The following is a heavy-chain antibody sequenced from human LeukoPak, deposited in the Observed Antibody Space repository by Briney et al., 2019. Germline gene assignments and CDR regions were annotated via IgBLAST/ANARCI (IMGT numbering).Heavy chain of an antibody. D-gene: IGHD3-22*01. CDR2: ISSSGSTI. CDR1: GFTFSDYS. Sequence: GGSLRLSCAASGFTFSDYSMSWIRQAPGKGLERVSYISSSGSTIYYADSVKGRFTISRDNAKNSLYLQMHSLRAEDTAVFYCARAIFYYDSGGYDDAFDIWGQGTMVTVSS. CDR3: ARAIFYYDSGGYDDAFDI. J-gene: IGHJ3*02. V-gene: IGHV3-11*01.